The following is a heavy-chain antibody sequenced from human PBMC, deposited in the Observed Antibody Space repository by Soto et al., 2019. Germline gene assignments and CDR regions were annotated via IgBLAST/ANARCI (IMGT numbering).Heavy chain of an antibody. J-gene: IGHJ6*02. D-gene: IGHD3-22*01. V-gene: IGHV1-2*04. Sequence: GASVKVSCKASGYTFTGYYMHWVRQAPGQGLEWMGWINPNSGGTNYAQKFQGWVTMTRDTSISTAYMELSRLRSDDTAVCYCARATEYYYDSSGYPSYYYYGMDVWGQGTTVTVSS. CDR2: INPNSGGT. CDR1: GYTFTGYY. CDR3: ARATEYYYDSSGYPSYYYYGMDV.